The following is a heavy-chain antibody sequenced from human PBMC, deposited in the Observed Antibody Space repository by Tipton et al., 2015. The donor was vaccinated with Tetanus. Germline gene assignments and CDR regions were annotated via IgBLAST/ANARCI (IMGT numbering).Heavy chain of an antibody. J-gene: IGHJ5*02. D-gene: IGHD3-10*01. Sequence: QLVQSGAEVKKPGASVKVSCKASGYTFTGYYMHWVRQAPGQGPEWIGWINSNSGGTNYAQKFQGRVTMTRDTSISTAYMELSRLRSDGTAVYYCARADGHYGSGMRGDNWFDPWGQGTLVTVSS. CDR1: GYTFTGYY. CDR3: ARADGHYGSGMRGDNWFDP. CDR2: INSNSGGT. V-gene: IGHV1-2*02.